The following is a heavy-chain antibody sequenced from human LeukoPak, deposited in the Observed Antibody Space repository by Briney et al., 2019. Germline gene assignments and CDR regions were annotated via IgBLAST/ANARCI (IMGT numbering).Heavy chain of an antibody. Sequence: PGGSLRLSCAASGFTFSSYGMIWVRQAPGKGLEWVSSISASGSDTYHADSVKGRFTISRDNSKNTLYLQMNSLRAEDTAVYFCARAPGAYGSGSYQIDYWGQGTLVTVSS. J-gene: IGHJ4*02. V-gene: IGHV3-21*01. CDR2: ISASGSDT. D-gene: IGHD3-10*01. CDR1: GFTFSSYG. CDR3: ARAPGAYGSGSYQIDY.